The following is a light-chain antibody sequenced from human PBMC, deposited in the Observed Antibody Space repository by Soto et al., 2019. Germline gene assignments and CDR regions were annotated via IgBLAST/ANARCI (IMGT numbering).Light chain of an antibody. V-gene: IGKV3-15*01. CDR2: GAS. CDR3: QQYNNWSCT. J-gene: IGKJ1*01. CDR1: QSVSSN. Sequence: EIVMTQSPATLSVSPGERATLSCRASQSVSSNLPWYQQKPGQAPRLLIYGASTRATGIPARFSGSGSGTEFTLTISSLQSEDFAVYYCQQYNNWSCTFCQWTKVEI.